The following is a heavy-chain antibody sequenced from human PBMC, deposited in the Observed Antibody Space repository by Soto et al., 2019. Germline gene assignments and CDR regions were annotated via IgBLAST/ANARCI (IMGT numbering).Heavy chain of an antibody. V-gene: IGHV1-69*01. CDR3: ARSGYSYGYRFIGGISLSGWFDP. CDR1: GGTFSSYA. J-gene: IGHJ5*02. Sequence: QVQLVQSGAEVKKPGSSVNVSCKASGGTFSSYAISWVRQAPGQGLEWMGGIIPIFGTTNYAQKFQGRVMISADESTRTAYMELSSLRSEDTDVYYCARSGYSYGYRFIGGISLSGWFDPWGQGTLVTVSS. D-gene: IGHD5-18*01. CDR2: IIPIFGTT.